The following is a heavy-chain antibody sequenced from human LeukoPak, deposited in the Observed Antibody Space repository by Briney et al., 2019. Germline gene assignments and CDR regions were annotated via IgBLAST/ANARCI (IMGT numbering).Heavy chain of an antibody. CDR2: MSYYEGDK. Sequence: GGSLRLSCAVSGFSFSSHAMHWVRQAPGKGLEWVAEMSYYEGDKHYADSVKGRFAISIDNSKNMLYLQMNSLRAEDTAVYYCARETFYSWFDPWGQGTLVTVSS. CDR1: GFSFSSHA. CDR3: ARETFYSWFDP. J-gene: IGHJ5*02. V-gene: IGHV3-30*09.